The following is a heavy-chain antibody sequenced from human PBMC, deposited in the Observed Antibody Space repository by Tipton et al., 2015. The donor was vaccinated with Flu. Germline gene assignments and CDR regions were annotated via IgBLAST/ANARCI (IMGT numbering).Heavy chain of an antibody. J-gene: IGHJ6*03. Sequence: SLRLSCAASGFTFDDYAMHWVRQAPGKGLEWVSGISWNSGSIGYADSVKGRFTISRDNAKNSLYLQMNSLRAEDTALYYCAKSVNEFGEFLLNYMDVWGKGTTVTVSS. CDR1: GFTFDDYA. CDR3: AKSVNEFGEFLLNYMDV. D-gene: IGHD3-10*01. CDR2: ISWNSGSI. V-gene: IGHV3-9*01.